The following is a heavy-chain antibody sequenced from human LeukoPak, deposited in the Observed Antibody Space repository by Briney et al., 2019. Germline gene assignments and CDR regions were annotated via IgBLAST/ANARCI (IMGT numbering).Heavy chain of an antibody. Sequence: SETLSLTCTVSGGSISSYYWSWIRQPPGKGLEWIGYIYYSGSTNYNPSLKSRVTISVDKSKNQFSLKLSSVTAADTAVYYCARALTTVPTGGYFDYWGQGTLVTVSS. CDR2: IYYSGST. CDR1: GGSISSYY. V-gene: IGHV4-59*12. CDR3: ARALTTVPTGGYFDY. J-gene: IGHJ4*02. D-gene: IGHD4-17*01.